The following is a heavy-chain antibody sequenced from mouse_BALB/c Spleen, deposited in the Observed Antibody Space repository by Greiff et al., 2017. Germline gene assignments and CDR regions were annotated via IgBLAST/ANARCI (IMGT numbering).Heavy chain of an antibody. Sequence: EVQLVESGGGLVKLGGSLKLSCAASGFTFSSYYMAWVRQTPEKRLELVAAINSNGGSTYYPDTVKGRFTISRDNAKNTMYLQMSSLKSEDTALFDEARHGKGLRYDYYYYAIDYWGQGTSVTVSS. V-gene: IGHV5-6-2*01. J-gene: IGHJ4*01. CDR2: INSNGGST. CDR1: GFTFSSYY. D-gene: IGHD1-1*01. CDR3: ARHGKGLRYDYYYYAIDY.